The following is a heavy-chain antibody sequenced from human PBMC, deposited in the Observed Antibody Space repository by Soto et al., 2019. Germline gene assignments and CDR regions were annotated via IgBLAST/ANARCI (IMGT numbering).Heavy chain of an antibody. Sequence: SETLSLTCTVSGGSISSYYWSWIRQPPGKGLEWIGYIYYSGSTNYNPSLKSRVTISVDTSKNQFSLKLSSVTAADTDVYYCARDLRVDDFWSGRYYYYYGMDVWGQGTTVTVSS. D-gene: IGHD3-3*01. V-gene: IGHV4-59*01. J-gene: IGHJ6*02. CDR1: GGSISSYY. CDR2: IYYSGST. CDR3: ARDLRVDDFWSGRYYYYYGMDV.